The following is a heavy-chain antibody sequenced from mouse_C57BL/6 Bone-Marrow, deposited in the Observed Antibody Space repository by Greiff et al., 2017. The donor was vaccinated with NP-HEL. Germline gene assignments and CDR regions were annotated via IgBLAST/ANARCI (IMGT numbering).Heavy chain of an antibody. Sequence: EVQRVESGGGLVKPGGSLKLSCAASGFTFSSYAMSWVRQTPEKRLEWVATISDGGSYTYYPDNVKGRFTISRDNAKNNLYLQMSHLKSEDTAMYYCARDETGVDYWGQGTTLTVSS. CDR2: ISDGGSYT. CDR3: ARDETGVDY. J-gene: IGHJ2*01. V-gene: IGHV5-4*01. CDR1: GFTFSSYA.